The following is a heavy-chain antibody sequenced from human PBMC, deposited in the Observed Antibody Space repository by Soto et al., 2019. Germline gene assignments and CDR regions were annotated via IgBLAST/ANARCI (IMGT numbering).Heavy chain of an antibody. CDR2: IDPSDSYT. CDR1: GYSFTSYW. Sequence: PGASLKISCKGSGYSFTSYWISWVRQMPGKGLAWMGRIDPSDSYTNYSPSFQGHVTISADKSISTAYLQWSSLKASDTSMYYCARHVHSSGYYFAFDIWGQGTMVTVSS. J-gene: IGHJ3*02. CDR3: ARHVHSSGYYFAFDI. D-gene: IGHD3-22*01. V-gene: IGHV5-10-1*01.